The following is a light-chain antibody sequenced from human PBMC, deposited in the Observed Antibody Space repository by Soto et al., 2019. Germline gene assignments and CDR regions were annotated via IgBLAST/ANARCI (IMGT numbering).Light chain of an antibody. V-gene: IGKV3-20*01. CDR1: QSVSNNY. J-gene: IGKJ1*01. Sequence: EIVLTHFQGTLSLSPGERATLSCRASQSVSNNYLAWDQQKPDQAPRLVIFGASNRDTGIPDRFSASGSGTDVTLTSNRLEPEDVALYYCQQYATLPLSFSHGTMVEI. CDR3: QQYATLPLS. CDR2: GAS.